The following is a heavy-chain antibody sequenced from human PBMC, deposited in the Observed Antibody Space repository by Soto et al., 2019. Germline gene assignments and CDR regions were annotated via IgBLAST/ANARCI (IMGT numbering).Heavy chain of an antibody. Sequence: ASVKVSCKASGYTFTSYGISWVRQAPGQGLEWMGWIGADDGKTNYAQKFQGRVTVTEDTSTDTAYMELSSLRSEDTAVYYCATRAPITISGVVYYYYYGMDVWGQGTTVTVSS. D-gene: IGHD3-3*01. CDR3: ATRAPITISGVVYYYYYGMDV. CDR1: GYTFTSYG. CDR2: IGADDGKT. V-gene: IGHV1-18*01. J-gene: IGHJ6*02.